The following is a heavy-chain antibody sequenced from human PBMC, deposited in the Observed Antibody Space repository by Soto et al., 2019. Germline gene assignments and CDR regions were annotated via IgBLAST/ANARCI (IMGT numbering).Heavy chain of an antibody. CDR1: GVSISSGGYY. J-gene: IGHJ3*02. Sequence: PSETLSLTCTVSGVSISSGGYYWSWIRQHPGKGLEWIGYIYYSGSTYYNPSLKSRVTISVDTSKNQFSLKLSSVTAADTAVYYCARGGSEHYYDSSGPQLKLRAFDIWGQGTMVTVSS. CDR2: IYYSGST. D-gene: IGHD3-22*01. CDR3: ARGGSEHYYDSSGPQLKLRAFDI. V-gene: IGHV4-31*03.